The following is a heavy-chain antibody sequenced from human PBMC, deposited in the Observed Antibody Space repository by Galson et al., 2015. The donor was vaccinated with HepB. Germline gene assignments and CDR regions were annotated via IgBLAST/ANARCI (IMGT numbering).Heavy chain of an antibody. J-gene: IGHJ6*03. V-gene: IGHV3-33*01. CDR1: GFTFSSYG. CDR3: ARVLNWNYDYYMDV. Sequence: SLRLSCAASGFTFSSYGMHWVRQAPGKGLEWVAVIWYDGSNKYYADSVKGRFTISRDNSKNTLYLQMNSLRAEDTAVYYCARVLNWNYDYYMDVWGKGTTVTVSS. D-gene: IGHD1-1*01. CDR2: IWYDGSNK.